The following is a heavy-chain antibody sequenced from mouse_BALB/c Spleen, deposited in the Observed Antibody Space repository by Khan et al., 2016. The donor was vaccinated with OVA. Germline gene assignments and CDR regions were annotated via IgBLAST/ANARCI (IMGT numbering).Heavy chain of an antibody. D-gene: IGHD2-14*01. CDR1: GYTFTSYT. V-gene: IGHV1-4*01. CDR2: INPGNGST. J-gene: IGHJ3*01. Sequence: VELVESGAELARPGASVKMSCTASGYTFTSYTIHWIKKRPGQGLEWIGYINPGNGSTNYNQKFKDRATLTTDKSSTTAYLQLSSLTSDDSAVYNCVRDGAYHRNDGWFAYWGQGTLVTVSA. CDR3: VRDGAYHRNDGWFAY.